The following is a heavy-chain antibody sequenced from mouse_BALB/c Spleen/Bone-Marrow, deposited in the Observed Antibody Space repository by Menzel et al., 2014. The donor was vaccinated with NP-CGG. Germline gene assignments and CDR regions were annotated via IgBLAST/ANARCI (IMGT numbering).Heavy chain of an antibody. CDR1: GFDFSRYW. CDR2: INPDSSTI. J-gene: IGHJ1*01. V-gene: IGHV4-1*02. CDR3: ARLNYYGNLFV. Sequence: DAQLVESGGGLVQPGGSLKLSCAASGFDFSRYWMSWVRQAPGKGLEWIGEINPDSSTINYTPSLKDKFIISRDNAKNTLYLQMSKVRSEDTALYYCARLNYYGNLFVWGAGTTVTVSS. D-gene: IGHD1-1*01.